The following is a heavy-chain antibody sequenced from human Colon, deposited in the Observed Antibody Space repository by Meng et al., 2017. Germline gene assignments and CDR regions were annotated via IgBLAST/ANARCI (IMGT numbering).Heavy chain of an antibody. Sequence: SETLSLTCNVSGFSISNYYWNWVRQPPGKGLEWIGYLHYSGSTNYNPSLKSLVTISGDTSKNQFSLTLTSVTAADTAVYYCARGNVIWPGDFQRKGGLDSWGQGTQVTVSS. CDR1: GFSISNYY. CDR3: ARGNVIWPGDFQRKGGLDS. V-gene: IGHV4-59*01. CDR2: LHYSGST. J-gene: IGHJ1*01. D-gene: IGHD3-10*01.